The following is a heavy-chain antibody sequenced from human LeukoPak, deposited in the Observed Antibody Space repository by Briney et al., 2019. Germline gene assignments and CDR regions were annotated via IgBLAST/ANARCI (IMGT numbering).Heavy chain of an antibody. CDR2: ITHGGDSA. D-gene: IGHD2/OR15-2a*01. V-gene: IGHV3-74*03. CDR3: ARDSGVSTTIDH. CDR1: GFTFSDYW. J-gene: IGHJ4*01. Sequence: GGSLRLSCQASGFTFSDYWIHWVRQAPGKGLVWVSRITHGGDSAEYAGSVEGRFTTSRDNAKNTVYLQLNSLRAEDTAVYYCARDSGVSTTIDHWGQGALVTVSS.